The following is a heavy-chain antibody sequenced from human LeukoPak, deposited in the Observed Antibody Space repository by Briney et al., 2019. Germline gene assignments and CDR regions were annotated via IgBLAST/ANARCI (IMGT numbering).Heavy chain of an antibody. V-gene: IGHV3-30*03. Sequence: GGSLRLSCAASGFTFSSYGMHWVRQAPGKGLEWVAVISYDGSNKYYADSVKGRFTLSRDNSKNTLYLQMNSLRIEDTAVYYCGRGSVGFGELNYWGQGTLVTVSS. CDR3: GRGSVGFGELNY. CDR2: ISYDGSNK. CDR1: GFTFSSYG. J-gene: IGHJ4*02. D-gene: IGHD3-10*01.